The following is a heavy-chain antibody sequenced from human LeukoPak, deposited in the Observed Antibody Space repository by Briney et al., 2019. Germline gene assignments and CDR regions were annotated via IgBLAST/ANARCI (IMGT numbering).Heavy chain of an antibody. CDR2: IIPILGIA. V-gene: IGHV1-69*04. CDR1: GGTFSSYA. CDR3: ARGQYYYDSSGYYFDY. Sequence: GASVKVSCKASGGTFSSYAISWVRQAPGQGLEWMGRIIPILGIANDAQKFQGRVTITADKSTSTAYMELSSLRSEDTAVYYCARGQYYYDSSGYYFDYWGQGTLVTVSS. J-gene: IGHJ4*02. D-gene: IGHD3-22*01.